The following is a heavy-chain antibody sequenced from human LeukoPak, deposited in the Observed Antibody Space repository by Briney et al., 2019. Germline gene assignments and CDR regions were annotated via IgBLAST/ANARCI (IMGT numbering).Heavy chain of an antibody. J-gene: IGHJ5*02. CDR1: GDSISSRSHC. D-gene: IGHD6-13*01. Sequence: IPSETLSLTCTVSGDSISSRSHCWGWIRQPPGKGLEGIERIYYSGSTYYTPPLKSRVTISVDTSKNQFSLKLSSVTAAYTAVYYCAGGIAAAGTGWFDPWGQGTLFTVSS. CDR2: IYYSGST. V-gene: IGHV4-39*01. CDR3: AGGIAAAGTGWFDP.